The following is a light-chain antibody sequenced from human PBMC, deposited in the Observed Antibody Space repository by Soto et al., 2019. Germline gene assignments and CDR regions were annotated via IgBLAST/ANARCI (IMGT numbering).Light chain of an antibody. CDR1: QSFSSSS. J-gene: IGKJ1*01. CDR3: QQYGSSPLT. CDR2: GAS. Sequence: EIVLTQSPGTLSSSPGERATLSCRASQSFSSSSLAWYQQKPGQAPRLLIYGASNRVTGIPDRFSGSGSGTDFTLTISRLEPEDFAVYYCQQYGSSPLTFGQGTKVEIK. V-gene: IGKV3-20*01.